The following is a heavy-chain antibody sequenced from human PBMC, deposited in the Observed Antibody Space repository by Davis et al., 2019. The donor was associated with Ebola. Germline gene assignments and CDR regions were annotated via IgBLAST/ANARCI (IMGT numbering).Heavy chain of an antibody. D-gene: IGHD1-7*01. CDR3: ARGVYNWNLGYYYGMDV. CDR1: GASFIGSS. J-gene: IGHJ6*02. Sequence: GSLRPSFPPHGASFIGSSWSWTRQLQGKGLEWTGEIIHSGSTNYNPPLKSRVTISVDTSKNQFSLKLSSVTASDPAVYYCARGVYNWNLGYYYGMDVWGQGTTVTVSS. V-gene: IGHV4-34*01. CDR2: IIHSGST.